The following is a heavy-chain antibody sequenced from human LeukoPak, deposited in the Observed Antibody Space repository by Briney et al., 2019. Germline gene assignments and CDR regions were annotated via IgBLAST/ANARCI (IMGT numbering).Heavy chain of an antibody. CDR1: GFTFSSYD. Sequence: GGSLRLSCAASGFTFSSYDMTWVPQAPGKGLEWVSSISSSSSYIYYADSVKGRFTISRDNAKNSLYLQMNSLRAEDTAVYYCARDGDVPAATAPNWFDPWGQGTLVTVSS. V-gene: IGHV3-21*01. D-gene: IGHD2-2*01. CDR2: ISSSSSYI. J-gene: IGHJ5*02. CDR3: ARDGDVPAATAPNWFDP.